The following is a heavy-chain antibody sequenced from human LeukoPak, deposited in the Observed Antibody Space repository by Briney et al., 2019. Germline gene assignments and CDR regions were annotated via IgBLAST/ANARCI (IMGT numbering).Heavy chain of an antibody. V-gene: IGHV3-23*01. Sequence: GGSLRLSCAASGFTFSSYAMSWVRQAPGKGLEWVSGISGSGGTTYYADSVKGRLTISRDNSKNTLYLQMNSLRAEDTAIYYCAKDLRSGYDGGFDYWGQGTLVTVSS. CDR3: AKDLRSGYDGGFDY. J-gene: IGHJ4*02. CDR2: ISGSGGTT. CDR1: GFTFSSYA. D-gene: IGHD5-12*01.